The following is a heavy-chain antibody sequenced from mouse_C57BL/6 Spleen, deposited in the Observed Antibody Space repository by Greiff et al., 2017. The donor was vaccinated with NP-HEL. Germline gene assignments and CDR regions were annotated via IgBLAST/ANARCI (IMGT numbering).Heavy chain of an antibody. CDR3: ARHGGLLGSYWYFDV. D-gene: IGHD1-1*01. CDR2: ISSGGSYT. V-gene: IGHV5-6*01. Sequence: EVKLVESGGDLVKPGGSLKLSCAASGFTFSSYGMSWVRQTPDKRLEWVATISSGGSYTYYPDSVKGRFTISRDNAKNTLYLQMSSLKSEDTAMYYCARHGGLLGSYWYFDVWGTGTTVTVSS. J-gene: IGHJ1*03. CDR1: GFTFSSYG.